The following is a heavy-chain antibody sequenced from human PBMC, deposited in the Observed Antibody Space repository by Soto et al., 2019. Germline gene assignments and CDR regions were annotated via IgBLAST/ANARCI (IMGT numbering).Heavy chain of an antibody. D-gene: IGHD5-12*01. CDR3: ASLSDPSGYDSRRYYYGMDV. Sequence: SSVKVSCNTSGCTFSSYAISWVRQAPGEGLEWMGGIIPLFGTANYAQKFQGRVKITADESPSTAYMELSSLRSEDTAVYYCASLSDPSGYDSRRYYYGMDVWGQGTTVPVSS. CDR2: IIPLFGTA. V-gene: IGHV1-69*13. J-gene: IGHJ6*02. CDR1: GCTFSSYA.